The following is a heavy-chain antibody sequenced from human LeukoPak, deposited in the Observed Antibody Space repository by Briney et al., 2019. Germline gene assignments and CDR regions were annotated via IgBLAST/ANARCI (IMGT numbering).Heavy chain of an antibody. V-gene: IGHV3-74*01. CDR2: INSDGSST. CDR3: TRGTSAFDI. Sequence: GGSLRLSCAASGFXFSSHWMHWVRQAPGKGLVWVSRINSDGSSTSYADSVKGRFTISRDNAKNTLYLQMNTLRAEDTAVYYCTRGTSAFDIWGQGTMVTVSS. CDR1: GFXFSSHW. D-gene: IGHD1/OR15-1a*01. J-gene: IGHJ3*02.